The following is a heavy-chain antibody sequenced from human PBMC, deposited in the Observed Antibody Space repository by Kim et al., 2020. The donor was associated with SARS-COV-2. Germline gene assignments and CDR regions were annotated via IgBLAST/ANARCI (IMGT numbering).Heavy chain of an antibody. CDR3: ARGPNPYYFDY. V-gene: IGHV1-18*01. CDR2: INPYNGNT. J-gene: IGHJ4*02. D-gene: IGHD7-27*01. Sequence: ASVKVSCKASGYTFANYGITWVRQAPGQGLEWMGWINPYNGNTKHVQKLQGRVTMTTDTSTGTAYMELRSLRSDDTAVYYCARGPNPYYFDYWGQGTLVT. CDR1: GYTFANYG.